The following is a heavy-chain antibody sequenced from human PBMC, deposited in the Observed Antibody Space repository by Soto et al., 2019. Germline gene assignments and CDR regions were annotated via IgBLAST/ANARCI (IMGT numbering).Heavy chain of an antibody. J-gene: IGHJ3*02. CDR2: IKQDGSEK. V-gene: IGHV3-7*01. D-gene: IGHD5-12*01. CDR3: CGEPGDIVAIYDAFDI. CDR1: GFTFSSYW. Sequence: GGSLRLSCAASGFTFSSYWMSWVRQAPGKGLEWVANIKQDGSEKYYVDSVKGRFTISRDNAKNSLYLQMNSLRAEDTAVYYCCGEPGDIVAIYDAFDIWGQGTMVTVSS.